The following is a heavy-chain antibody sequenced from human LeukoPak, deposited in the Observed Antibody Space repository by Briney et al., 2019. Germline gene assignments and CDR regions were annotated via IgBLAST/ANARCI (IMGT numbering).Heavy chain of an antibody. D-gene: IGHD3-22*01. V-gene: IGHV1-2*02. Sequence: ASVKVSCKASGYTFTNYGVSWVRQAPGQGLEWMGWINPNSGGTNYAQKFQDGVTMTTDTSINTAYMELRRLRSGDTAVYYCARDLYYYDTSGQKDDYWGQGTLVTVSS. CDR1: GYTFTNYG. CDR3: ARDLYYYDTSGQKDDY. CDR2: INPNSGGT. J-gene: IGHJ4*02.